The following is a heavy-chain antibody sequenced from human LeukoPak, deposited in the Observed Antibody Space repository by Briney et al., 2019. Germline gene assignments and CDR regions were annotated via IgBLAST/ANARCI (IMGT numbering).Heavy chain of an antibody. CDR2: ISGGGETT. J-gene: IGHJ4*02. CDR3: AKDPSSLNGLGY. V-gene: IGHV3-23*01. CDR1: GFTFNNYA. Sequence: GGSLRLSCAASGFTFNNYAMNWVRQAPGEGLEWVSSISGGGETTYYADSVKGRFTISRDNSKNTLYLQMNSLRAEDTAVYYCAKDPSSLNGLGYWGQGTLATVSS. D-gene: IGHD3-16*02.